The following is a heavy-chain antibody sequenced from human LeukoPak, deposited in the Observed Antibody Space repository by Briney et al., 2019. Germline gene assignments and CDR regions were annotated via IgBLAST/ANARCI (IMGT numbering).Heavy chain of an antibody. D-gene: IGHD6-19*01. CDR2: IYNGVPS. Sequence: SETLSLICTTSGAPISRFYWSWVRQPPGKGLEWIGNIYNGVPSFFNPSLKSRVTLSVDTSKTQFSLQLASVTAADTAVYYCVQTTGWPGFDYWGQGIVVTVSS. V-gene: IGHV4-4*09. CDR1: GAPISRFY. CDR3: VQTTGWPGFDY. J-gene: IGHJ4*02.